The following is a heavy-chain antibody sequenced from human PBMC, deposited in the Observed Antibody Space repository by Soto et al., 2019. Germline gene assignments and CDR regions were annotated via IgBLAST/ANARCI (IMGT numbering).Heavy chain of an antibody. CDR3: ARNSKKGTAVAGRVWWFDP. D-gene: IGHD6-19*01. V-gene: IGHV1-18*01. CDR2: ISAYNGNT. Sequence: ASVKVSCKASGYTFTSYGISWVRQAPGQGLEWMGWISAYNGNTNYAQKLQGRVTMTTDTSTSTAYMELRSLRSDDTAVYYCARNSKKGTAVAGRVWWFDPWGQGTLVTVSS. J-gene: IGHJ5*02. CDR1: GYTFTSYG.